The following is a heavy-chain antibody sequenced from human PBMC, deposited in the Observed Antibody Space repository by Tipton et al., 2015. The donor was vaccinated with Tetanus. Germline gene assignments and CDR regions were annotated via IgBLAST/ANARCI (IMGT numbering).Heavy chain of an antibody. CDR2: ISYDGGNK. CDR3: AKDDAGLAQRGGFYFDS. CDR1: GFTFGRFG. J-gene: IGHJ4*02. V-gene: IGHV3-30*18. D-gene: IGHD3/OR15-3a*01. Sequence: SLRLSCEASGFTFGRFGMHWVRQAPGKGLEWVAVISYDGGNKFYADSVQGRVTISRDNSKNTFYLEMHSLRSEDTAVYFCAKDDAGLAQRGGFYFDSWGQGTLVTVSS.